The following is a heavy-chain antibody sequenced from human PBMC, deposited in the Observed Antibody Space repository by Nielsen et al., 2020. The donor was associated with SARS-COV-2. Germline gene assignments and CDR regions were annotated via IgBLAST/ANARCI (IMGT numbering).Heavy chain of an antibody. CDR1: GFTFSSYG. D-gene: IGHD3-3*01. V-gene: IGHV3-33*01. J-gene: IGHJ4*02. CDR3: ARGPPYDFLAFFDY. CDR2: IWYDGSNK. Sequence: GGSLRLSCAASGFTFSSYGMHWVRQAPGKGLEWVAVIWYDGSNKYYADSVKGRFTISRDNSKNTLYLQMNSLRDEDTAVYYCARGPPYDFLAFFDYWGQGTLVTVSS.